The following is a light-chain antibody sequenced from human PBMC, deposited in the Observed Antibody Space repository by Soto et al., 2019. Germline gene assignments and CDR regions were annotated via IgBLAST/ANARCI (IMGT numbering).Light chain of an antibody. V-gene: IGKV1-6*01. J-gene: IGKJ5*01. CDR3: LQDYTFPWT. Sequence: AIEMTQSPSSLSASLGDRVTITFRSSQGIRNDLGLYQQKPGKAPKLLIYASSILQTGVPSRFSGGESGPDFTLTISNLQPEDFATYYCLQDYTFPWTFGQGTRLEIK. CDR1: QGIRND. CDR2: ASS.